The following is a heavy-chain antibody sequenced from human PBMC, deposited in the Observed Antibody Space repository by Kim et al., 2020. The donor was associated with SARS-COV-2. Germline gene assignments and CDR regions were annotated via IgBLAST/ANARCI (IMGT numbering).Heavy chain of an antibody. CDR1: GFSFSNYA. J-gene: IGHJ3*02. Sequence: GGSLRLSCAASGFSFSNYAMNWVRQAPGKGLEWVSIIYSGGTYYADSVKGRFTISRDNSKNTLYLQMTSLRAEDTAVYYCAKVFRDITMVGGFIRWDAFDIWGQGTMVTVSS. D-gene: IGHD3-10*01. CDR3: AKVFRDITMVGGFIRWDAFDI. V-gene: IGHV3-23*03. CDR2: IYSGGT.